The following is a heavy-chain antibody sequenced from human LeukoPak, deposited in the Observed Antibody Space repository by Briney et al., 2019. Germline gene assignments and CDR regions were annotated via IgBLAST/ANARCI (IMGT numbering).Heavy chain of an antibody. J-gene: IGHJ4*02. CDR1: GYTFTSYD. V-gene: IGHV1-8*01. CDR2: MNPNSGNT. Sequence: ASVKVSCKASGYTFTSYDINWVRQATGQGLEWMGWMNPNSGNTGYAQKFQGRVTMTRNTSISTAYMELRSLRSEDTAVYYCARGRYCSGGSCYADFDYWGQGTLVTVSS. D-gene: IGHD2-15*01. CDR3: ARGRYCSGGSCYADFDY.